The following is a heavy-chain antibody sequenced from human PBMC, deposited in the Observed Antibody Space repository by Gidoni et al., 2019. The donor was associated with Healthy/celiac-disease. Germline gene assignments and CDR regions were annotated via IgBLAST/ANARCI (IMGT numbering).Heavy chain of an antibody. CDR2: ISSSGSTI. CDR1: GFSLSRYE. J-gene: IGHJ6*02. D-gene: IGHD3-3*01. Sequence: EVQLVESGGGLVQPGGSLRLSCAASGFSLSRYEMSWVRQAPGKGLEWVSYISSSGSTIYYAAPVKGRFTISRDNAKNSLYLQMNSLRAEDTAVYYCARERFEVVIIIGNYYYGMDVWGQGTTVTVSS. V-gene: IGHV3-48*03. CDR3: ARERFEVVIIIGNYYYGMDV.